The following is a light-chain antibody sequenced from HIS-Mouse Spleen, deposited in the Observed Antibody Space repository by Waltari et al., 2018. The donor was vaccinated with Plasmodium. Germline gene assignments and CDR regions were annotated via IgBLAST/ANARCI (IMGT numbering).Light chain of an antibody. CDR2: AAS. V-gene: IGKV1-39*01. Sequence: DIQLTQSPSSLSASVGDRVLITCRASQSISNYLNWYQQKPGKAPKFLIYAASTLQSGVPSRFSGSGSGTDFTLTISSLQPEDFATYYCQQSYSTWTFGQGTKVEIK. CDR3: QQSYSTWT. CDR1: QSISNY. J-gene: IGKJ1*01.